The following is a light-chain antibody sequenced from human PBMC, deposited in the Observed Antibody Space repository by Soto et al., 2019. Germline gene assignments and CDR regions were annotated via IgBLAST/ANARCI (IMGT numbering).Light chain of an antibody. Sequence: DIQLTQSPSFLSASVGDRVTITCRASQGIRSFLDWYQQNPGKAPKLLIYAASTLQSGVPSRFSGSGSGTEFALTISSLQPEDFATYYCQQLNSYPRTFGQGTKVEIK. CDR2: AAS. CDR3: QQLNSYPRT. V-gene: IGKV1-9*01. J-gene: IGKJ1*01. CDR1: QGIRSF.